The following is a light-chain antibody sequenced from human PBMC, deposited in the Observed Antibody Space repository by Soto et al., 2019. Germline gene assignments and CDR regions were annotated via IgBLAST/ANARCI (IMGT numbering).Light chain of an antibody. CDR2: GAS. V-gene: IGKV3-15*01. J-gene: IGKJ1*01. CDR3: QQYNNWPRT. CDR1: QSVGSK. Sequence: EVVMTQSPATLSVSPGERATLSCRASQSVGSKLAWYQQKPGQAPRLLIYGASTRATDIPARFSGSGSGTEFTLTISSLQSEDFAIYSCQQYNNWPRTFGQGTKVERK.